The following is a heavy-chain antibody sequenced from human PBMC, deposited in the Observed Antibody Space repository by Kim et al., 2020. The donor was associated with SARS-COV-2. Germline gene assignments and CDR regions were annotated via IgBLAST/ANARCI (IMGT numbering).Heavy chain of an antibody. Sequence: ADYNPPLAGRVTISIDASKSQLSLRLDSVTAADTAIYYCARRELNTMRDHWGQGTLVTVSS. CDR3: ARRELNTMRDH. J-gene: IGHJ4*02. D-gene: IGHD1-26*01. V-gene: IGHV4-39*01. CDR2: A.